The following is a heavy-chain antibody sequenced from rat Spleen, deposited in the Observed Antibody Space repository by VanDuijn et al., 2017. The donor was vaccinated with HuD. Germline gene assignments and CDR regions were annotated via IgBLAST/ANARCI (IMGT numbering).Heavy chain of an antibody. J-gene: IGHJ2*01. Sequence: EVQLVESGGGLVQPGRSLKLSCAASGFTFSNYDMAWVRQAPTKGLEWVATISYDGSSTYYRDSVKGRFTLSRDNTRNTLYLQMDGLKSGDTATYYSARHALMYITDPFAYWGQGGMVTVSS. CDR2: ISYDGSST. D-gene: IGHD1-6*01. CDR3: ARHALMYITDPFAY. V-gene: IGHV5-29*01. CDR1: GFTFSNYD.